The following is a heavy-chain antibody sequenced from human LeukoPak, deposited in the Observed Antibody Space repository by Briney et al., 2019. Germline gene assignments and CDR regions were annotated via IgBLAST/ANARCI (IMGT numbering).Heavy chain of an antibody. Sequence: ASVKVSCKAPGYTFTSYYMHWVRQAPGQGLEWMGIINPSGGSTSYAQKFQGRVTMTRDTSTSTVYMELSSLRSEDTAVYYCARGADYDFWSGYNFDYWGQGTLVTVSS. J-gene: IGHJ4*02. D-gene: IGHD3-3*01. CDR1: GYTFTSYY. CDR2: INPSGGST. V-gene: IGHV1-46*01. CDR3: ARGADYDFWSGYNFDY.